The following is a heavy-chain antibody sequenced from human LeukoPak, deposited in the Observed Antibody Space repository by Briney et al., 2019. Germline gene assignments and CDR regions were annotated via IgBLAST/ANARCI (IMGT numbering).Heavy chain of an antibody. CDR3: ARGETIFGVANRFDP. V-gene: IGHV4-59*12. CDR2: IYYSGST. D-gene: IGHD3-3*01. Sequence: SETLSLTCTVSGGSISSYYWSWIRQPPGKGLEWIGYIYYSGSTYYSPSLKSRVTISVDTSKNQFSLKLSSVTAADTAVYYCARGETIFGVANRFDPWGQGTLVTVSS. CDR1: GGSISSYY. J-gene: IGHJ5*02.